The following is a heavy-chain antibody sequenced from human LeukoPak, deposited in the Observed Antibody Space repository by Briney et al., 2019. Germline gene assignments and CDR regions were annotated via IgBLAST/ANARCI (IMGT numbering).Heavy chain of an antibody. D-gene: IGHD2-15*01. Sequence: ASVKVSCKASGYTFTSYEINWVRQATGQGLEWMGWMNPNRGNTGYAQKFQGRVTITRNTSISTAYMELSSLRSEDTAVYYCARMDGLCSGGRCPHWFDPWGKGPLVTVS. CDR3: ARMDGLCSGGRCPHWFDP. CDR2: MNPNRGNT. V-gene: IGHV1-8*03. CDR1: GYTFTSYE. J-gene: IGHJ5*01.